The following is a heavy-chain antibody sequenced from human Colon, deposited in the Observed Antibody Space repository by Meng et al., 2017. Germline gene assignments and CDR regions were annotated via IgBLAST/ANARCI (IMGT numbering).Heavy chain of an antibody. CDR3: SSLLTLDY. D-gene: IGHD2-15*01. CDR1: AGHFSGYY. CDR2: TNHSGDT. J-gene: IGHJ4*02. V-gene: IGHV4-34*01. Sequence: QVPLQQWDPGLMKPSKTLTLTCAINAGHFSGYYWSWIRQAPGKGLEWIGKTNHSGDTHYNPSLKSRVSMSFDTSKKQFSLHLSSVTAADTAVYYCSSLLTLDYWGPGTLVTVSS.